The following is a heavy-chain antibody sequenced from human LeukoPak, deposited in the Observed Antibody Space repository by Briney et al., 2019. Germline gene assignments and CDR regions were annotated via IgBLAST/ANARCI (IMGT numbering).Heavy chain of an antibody. CDR2: INPSGGST. V-gene: IGHV1-46*01. CDR1: GYTFTSYY. D-gene: IGHD2-2*01. Sequence: ASVKVSCKASGYTFTSYYMHWVRQAPGQGLEWMGIINPSGGSTSYAQKFQGRVTMTRDTSTSTVYMELSSLRSDDTAVYYCARDADIVVVPAAPYFDYWGQGTLVTVSS. CDR3: ARDADIVVVPAAPYFDY. J-gene: IGHJ4*02.